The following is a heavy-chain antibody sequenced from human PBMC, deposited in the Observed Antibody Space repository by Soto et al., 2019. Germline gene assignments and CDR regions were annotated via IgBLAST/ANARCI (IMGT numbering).Heavy chain of an antibody. Sequence: QVQLVQSGAEVKKPRSSVKVSCKASGGTFSSYTISWVRQAPGQGLEWMGRIIPILGIANYAQKFQGRVTITADKSTSTAYMELSSLRSEDTAVYYCAREEAAAGTGYWGQGTLVTVSS. V-gene: IGHV1-69*08. CDR3: AREEAAAGTGY. CDR1: GGTFSSYT. J-gene: IGHJ4*02. D-gene: IGHD6-13*01. CDR2: IIPILGIA.